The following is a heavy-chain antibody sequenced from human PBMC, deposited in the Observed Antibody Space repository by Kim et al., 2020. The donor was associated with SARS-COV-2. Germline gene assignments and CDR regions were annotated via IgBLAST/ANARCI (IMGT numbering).Heavy chain of an antibody. CDR2: TYYRSKWYN. V-gene: IGHV6-1*01. J-gene: IGHJ6*02. CDR1: GDSVSSNNAA. CDR3: AREDGYSYVYAYYYYGMDV. D-gene: IGHD5-18*01. Sequence: SQTLSLTCAISGDSVSSNNAAWNWIRQSPSRGLEWLGRTYYRSKWYNDYAVSVKSRITINPDTSKNQFSLQLNSVTPEDTAVYYCAREDGYSYVYAYYYYGMDVWGQGTTVTVSS.